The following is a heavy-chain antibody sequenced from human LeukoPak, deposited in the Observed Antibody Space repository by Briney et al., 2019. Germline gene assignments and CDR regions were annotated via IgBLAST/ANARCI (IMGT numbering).Heavy chain of an antibody. CDR2: INSDGSST. CDR1: GFTFSSYW. V-gene: IGHV3-74*01. CDR3: ARVLDSSGWYLGCAFDI. D-gene: IGHD6-19*01. Sequence: PGGSLRLSCAASGFTFSSYWMHWVRQAPGKGLVWVSRINSDGSSTSYADSVKGRFTISRDNAKNTLYLQMSSLRAEDTAVYYCARVLDSSGWYLGCAFDIWGQGTMVTVSS. J-gene: IGHJ3*02.